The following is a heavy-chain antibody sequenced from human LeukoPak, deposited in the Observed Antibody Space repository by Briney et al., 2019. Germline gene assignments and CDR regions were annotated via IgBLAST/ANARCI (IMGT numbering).Heavy chain of an antibody. D-gene: IGHD3-22*01. J-gene: IGHJ6*03. CDR2: MNPNSGNT. V-gene: IGHV1-8*01. CDR3: ARGGDSSGYYYNYYYYYMDV. Sequence: ASVKVSCKASGYTFTSYDVNWVRQATGQGLEWMGWMNPNSGNTGYAQKFQGRVTMTRNTSISTAYMELSSLRSEDTAVYYCARGGDSSGYYYNYYYYYMDVWGKGTTVTVSS. CDR1: GYTFTSYD.